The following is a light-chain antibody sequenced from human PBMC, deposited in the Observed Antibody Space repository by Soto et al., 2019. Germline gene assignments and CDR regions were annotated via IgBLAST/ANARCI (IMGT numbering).Light chain of an antibody. CDR2: SNN. Sequence: QSVVTQPPSASGTPGQTVTISCSGSTSNIGSNTVNWYQQLPGMAPTLLIHSNNQRPSGVPDRFSGSQSGTSASLAISGLQSEDEADYDCATWDDTLNALVVFGGGTKLTVL. CDR1: TSNIGSNT. V-gene: IGLV1-44*01. CDR3: ATWDDTLNALVV. J-gene: IGLJ2*01.